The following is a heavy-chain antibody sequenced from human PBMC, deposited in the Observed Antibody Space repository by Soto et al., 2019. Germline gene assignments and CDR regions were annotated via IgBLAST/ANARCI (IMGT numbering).Heavy chain of an antibody. CDR2: IKSKADGGTT. Sequence: VQMVESGGGLVKPGGSLRLSCAASGFFFTNVWMSWVRQAPGKGLEWVGRIKSKADGGTTEYASTVKGRFTISRDDSRNNHYLQMSSLKTDDTAVYYCTTLSVIHGIEAEANLDNLGQGTLVTVSS. D-gene: IGHD5-18*01. V-gene: IGHV3-15*07. J-gene: IGHJ4*02. CDR1: GFFFTNVW. CDR3: TTLSVIHGIEAEANLDN.